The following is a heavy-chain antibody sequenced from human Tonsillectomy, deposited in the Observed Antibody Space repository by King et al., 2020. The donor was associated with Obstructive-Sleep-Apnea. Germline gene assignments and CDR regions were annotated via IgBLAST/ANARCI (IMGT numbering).Heavy chain of an antibody. J-gene: IGHJ4*02. D-gene: IGHD6-13*01. CDR1: GYSFSSGYY. Sequence: QLQESGPGLVKPPETLSLTCTVSGYSFSSGYYWGWIRQPPGKGLEWIGSIYQSGCTYYNPSLKSRVTISVDTSKNQFSLKLSSVTAADTAVYYCARGGAAAGYYFDYWGQGTLVTVSS. CDR3: ARGGAAAGYYFDY. CDR2: IYQSGCT. V-gene: IGHV4-38-2*02.